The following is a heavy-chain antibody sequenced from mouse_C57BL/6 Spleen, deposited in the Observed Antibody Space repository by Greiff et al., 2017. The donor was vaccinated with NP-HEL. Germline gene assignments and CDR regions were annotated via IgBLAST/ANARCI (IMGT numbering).Heavy chain of an antibody. CDR3: APHYGSSSFAY. CDR2: IYPRSGNT. J-gene: IGHJ3*01. V-gene: IGHV1-81*01. CDR1: GYTFTSYG. Sequence: VQLQQSGAELARPGASVKLSCKASGYTFTSYGISWVKQRPGQGLEWIGEIYPRSGNTYYNEKFKGKATLTADKSSSTAYMELRSLTSEDSAVYFCAPHYGSSSFAYWGQGTLVTVSA. D-gene: IGHD1-1*01.